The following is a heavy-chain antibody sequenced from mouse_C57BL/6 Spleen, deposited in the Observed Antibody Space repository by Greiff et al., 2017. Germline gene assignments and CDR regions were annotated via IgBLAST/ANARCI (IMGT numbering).Heavy chain of an antibody. Sequence: QVQLQQSGAELARPGASVKMSCKASGYTFTSYTMHWVKQRPGQGLEWIGYINPSNGYTKYNQKFKDKATLTGDKSSTTAYMQLSSLTSEDSAVSYCARAQLRLFDDWGKGTTLTVSS. CDR3: ARAQLRLFDD. CDR2: INPSNGYT. CDR1: GYTFTSYT. V-gene: IGHV1-4*01. D-gene: IGHD3-1*01. J-gene: IGHJ2*01.